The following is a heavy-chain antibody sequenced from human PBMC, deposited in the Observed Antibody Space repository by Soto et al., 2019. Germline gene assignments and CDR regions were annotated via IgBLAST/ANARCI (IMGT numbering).Heavy chain of an antibody. Sequence: EVQLVESGGGLVQPGGSLRLSCAASGFTFSDYWMHWVRQAPGKGLVWVSRISNDGSTAIYADFVKGRFTSSRDNAKNTLYLQMNSLRADDTAVYYCARDYSVGWGQGTLVTVSS. J-gene: IGHJ4*02. D-gene: IGHD2-15*01. CDR2: ISNDGSTA. CDR3: ARDYSVG. V-gene: IGHV3-74*01. CDR1: GFTFSDYW.